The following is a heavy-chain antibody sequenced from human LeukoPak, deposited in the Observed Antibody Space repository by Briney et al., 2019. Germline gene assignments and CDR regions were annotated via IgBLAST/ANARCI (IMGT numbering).Heavy chain of an antibody. J-gene: IGHJ4*02. CDR3: ARTPPPYYDSSGPFDY. CDR1: GGSISSYY. Sequence: SETLSLTCTVSGGSISSYYWSWIRQPPGKGLEWIGYIYYSGSTNYNPSLKSRVTISVDTPKNQFSLKLSSVTAADTAVYYCARTPPPYYDSSGPFDYWGQGTLVTVSS. CDR2: IYYSGST. D-gene: IGHD3-22*01. V-gene: IGHV4-59*01.